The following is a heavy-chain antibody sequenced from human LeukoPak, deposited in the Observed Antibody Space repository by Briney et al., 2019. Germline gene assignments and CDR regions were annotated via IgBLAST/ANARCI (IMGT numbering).Heavy chain of an antibody. CDR2: SYYSGST. CDR3: AREVGATDAFDI. V-gene: IGHV4-30-4*01. J-gene: IGHJ3*02. Sequence: SETLSLTCTVSGDSISSGDYYWSWIRQPPGKGLEWIGYSYYSGSTYYNPSLKSRVTISVETSKNQFSLKLSSVTAADTAVYYCAREVGATDAFDIWGRGTMVIVSS. D-gene: IGHD1-26*01. CDR1: GDSISSGDYY.